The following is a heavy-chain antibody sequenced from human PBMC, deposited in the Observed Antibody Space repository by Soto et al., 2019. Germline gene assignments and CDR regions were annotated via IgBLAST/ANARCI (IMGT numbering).Heavy chain of an antibody. CDR2: ISGGGGST. D-gene: IGHD4-4*01. Sequence: GGSLRLSCAASGFTFSSYAMSWVRQAPGKGLEWVSAISGGGGSTYYADSVKGRFTISRDNSKNTLYLQMNSLRAEDTAVYYCAKATVTTIQDYYGMDVWGQGTTVTVSS. CDR1: GFTFSSYA. J-gene: IGHJ6*02. V-gene: IGHV3-23*01. CDR3: AKATVTTIQDYYGMDV.